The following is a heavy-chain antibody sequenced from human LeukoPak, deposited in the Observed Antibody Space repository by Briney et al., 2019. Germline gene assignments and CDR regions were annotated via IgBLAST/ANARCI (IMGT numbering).Heavy chain of an antibody. CDR3: ARVYCSSDSCYIWFYP. CDR2: INRDGSST. Sequence: PGGSLRLSCAASGFTFGSYWMHWVRQAPGKGLVRVSRINRDGSSTNYADSVKGRLTISRDNAKNTLYLQMNSLRAEDTAVYYCARVYCSSDSCYIWFYPYGQGNVVTVSS. D-gene: IGHD2-2*01. J-gene: IGHJ5*02. CDR1: GFTFGSYW. V-gene: IGHV3-74*01.